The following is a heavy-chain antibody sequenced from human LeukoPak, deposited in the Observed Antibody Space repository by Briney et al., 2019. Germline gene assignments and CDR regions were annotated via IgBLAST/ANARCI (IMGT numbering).Heavy chain of an antibody. CDR2: ISSSGSTT. V-gene: IGHV3-48*03. Sequence: PGGSLRLSCAASGFTFSSYEMNWVRQAPGKGLEWVSYISSSGSTTYYADTVKGRFTISRDNAKNSLYMQRKSLEAEDTAVYYCARWGYWGQGPLVTVSS. CDR1: GFTFSSYE. J-gene: IGHJ4*02. CDR3: ARWGY. D-gene: IGHD3-16*01.